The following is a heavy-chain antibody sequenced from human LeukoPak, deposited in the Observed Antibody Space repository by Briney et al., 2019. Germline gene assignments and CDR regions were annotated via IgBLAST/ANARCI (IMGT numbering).Heavy chain of an antibody. Sequence: ASVKVSCKASGYTFTSYYMHWVRQAPGQGLEWMGIINPSGGSTSYAQKFQGRVTMTRNTSISTAYMELSSLRSEDTAVYYCARGRGTDAFDIWGQGTMVTVSS. CDR1: GYTFTSYY. V-gene: IGHV1-46*01. CDR3: ARGRGTDAFDI. CDR2: INPSGGST. D-gene: IGHD1-14*01. J-gene: IGHJ3*02.